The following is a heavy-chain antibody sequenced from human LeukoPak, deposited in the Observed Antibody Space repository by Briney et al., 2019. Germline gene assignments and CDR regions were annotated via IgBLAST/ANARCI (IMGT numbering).Heavy chain of an antibody. CDR3: AKVEGYCSSTSCYFDAFDI. V-gene: IGHV3-23*01. Sequence: GGSLRLSCAASGFTFSSYAMSWVRQAPGKGLEWVSAISGSGGSTYYADSVKGRFTISRDNSKNTLYLQMNSLRAEDTAVYYCAKVEGYCSSTSCYFDAFDIWGQGTMVTVSP. J-gene: IGHJ3*02. CDR2: ISGSGGST. CDR1: GFTFSSYA. D-gene: IGHD2-2*01.